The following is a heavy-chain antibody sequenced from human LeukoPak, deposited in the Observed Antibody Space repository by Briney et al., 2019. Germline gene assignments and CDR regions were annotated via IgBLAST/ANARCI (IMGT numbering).Heavy chain of an antibody. V-gene: IGHV3-33*01. J-gene: IGHJ6*02. CDR3: ARDFPSGGMDV. Sequence: GGSLRLSCAASGFTFSSYGMHWVRQAPGKGLEWVAVIWYDGSNKYYADSVKGRFTISRDNSKNTLYLQMDSLRAEDTAVYYCARDFPSGGMDVWGQGTTVTVSS. CDR1: GFTFSSYG. D-gene: IGHD3-3*01. CDR2: IWYDGSNK.